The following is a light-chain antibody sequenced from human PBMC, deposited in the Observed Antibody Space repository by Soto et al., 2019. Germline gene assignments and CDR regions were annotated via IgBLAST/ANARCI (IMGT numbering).Light chain of an antibody. CDR1: SSDVGSYNF. Sequence: QSALTQPASVSGSPGQSITISCTGTSSDVGSYNFVSWYQHHPGRAPKLMIYDVTIRPSGVSNRFSASKSGNTASLTISGLQAEDEADYYCSSYTNSNTPYVFGTGTKVTVL. V-gene: IGLV2-14*03. J-gene: IGLJ1*01. CDR2: DVT. CDR3: SSYTNSNTPYV.